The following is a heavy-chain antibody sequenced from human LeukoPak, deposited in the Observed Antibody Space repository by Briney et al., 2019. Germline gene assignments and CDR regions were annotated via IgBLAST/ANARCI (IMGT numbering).Heavy chain of an antibody. V-gene: IGHV3-23*01. CDR3: AKDHSSLGGLDY. CDR2: IRGGGGSA. Sequence: GGSLRLSCAASGFSFSSFAMTWVRQAPGKGLEWVSVIRGGGGSATYADSVKGRFTISRDDSKNTLYLQMNSLRADDTAVYYCAKDHSSLGGLDYWGQGTLVTVSS. CDR1: GFSFSSFA. D-gene: IGHD6-19*01. J-gene: IGHJ4*02.